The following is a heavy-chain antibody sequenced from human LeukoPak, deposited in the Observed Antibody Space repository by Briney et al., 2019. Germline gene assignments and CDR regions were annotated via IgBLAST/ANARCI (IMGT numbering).Heavy chain of an antibody. V-gene: IGHV4-59*11. D-gene: IGHD3-3*01. J-gene: IGHJ5*02. CDR1: GGSISSHY. CDR2: IYYSGST. Sequence: SETLSLTSTVSGGSISSHYWSWIRQPPGKGLEWIGYIYYSGSTNYNPSLKSRVTISVDTSKNQFSLKLSSVTAADTAVYYCARGRAYYDFWSGSSKGWFDPWGQGTLVTVSS. CDR3: ARGRAYYDFWSGSSKGWFDP.